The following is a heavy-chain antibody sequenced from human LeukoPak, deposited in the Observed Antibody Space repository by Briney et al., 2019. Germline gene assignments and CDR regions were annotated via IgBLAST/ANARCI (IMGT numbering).Heavy chain of an antibody. J-gene: IGHJ4*02. CDR1: GFTFSSYA. CDR3: ASQVLSGYDRTLFDY. V-gene: IGHV3-23*01. CDR2: VSASGGTP. D-gene: IGHD5-12*01. Sequence: GGSLRLSCAASGFTFSSYAMSWVRQAPGKGLEWVSAVSASGGTPYYADSVKGRFTISRDNFKNTLYLQMNSLRAEDTAVYYCASQVLSGYDRTLFDYWGQGTLVTVSS.